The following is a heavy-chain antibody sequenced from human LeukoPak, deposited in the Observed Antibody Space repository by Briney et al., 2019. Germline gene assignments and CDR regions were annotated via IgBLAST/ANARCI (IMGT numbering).Heavy chain of an antibody. CDR2: INHSGST. Sequence: SETLSLTCAVYGGSFSGYYWSWIRQPPGKGLEWIGEINHSGSTNYNPSLKSRVTISVDTSKNQFSLKLSSVTAADTAVYYCARAMADSSGYYLPEAFDIWGQGTMVTVSS. CDR1: GGSFSGYY. V-gene: IGHV4-34*01. CDR3: ARAMADSSGYYLPEAFDI. D-gene: IGHD3-22*01. J-gene: IGHJ3*02.